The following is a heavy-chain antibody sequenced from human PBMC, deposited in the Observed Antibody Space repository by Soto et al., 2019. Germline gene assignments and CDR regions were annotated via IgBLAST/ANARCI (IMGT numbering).Heavy chain of an antibody. V-gene: IGHV3-23*01. CDR1: GFTFSSYS. CDR3: AKVTDCGVSRADDGTDI. D-gene: IGHD2-21*01. Sequence: EVQLLESGGGLAQPGGSLRLSCAASGFTFSSYSMNWVRQAPGKGLEWVSIISGSGGVTSYADSVKGRFTISRDNSKNSLFLQMKSLRDEDTAVYYCAKVTDCGVSRADDGTDIWGHGTLVTVSS. CDR2: ISGSGGVT. J-gene: IGHJ4*03.